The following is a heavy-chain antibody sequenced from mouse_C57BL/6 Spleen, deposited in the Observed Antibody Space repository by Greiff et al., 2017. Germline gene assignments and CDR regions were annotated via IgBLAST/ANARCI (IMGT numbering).Heavy chain of an antibody. J-gene: IGHJ4*01. V-gene: IGHV1-72*01. CDR2: IDPNSGGT. CDR1: GYTFTSYW. D-gene: IGHD2-4*01. Sequence: QVHVKQPGAELVKPGASVKLSCKASGYTFTSYWMHWVKQRPGRGLEWIGRIDPNSGGTKYNEKFKSKATLTVDKPSSTAYMQLSSLTSEDSAVYYCARNFHYDYDYYAMDYWGQGTSVTVSS. CDR3: ARNFHYDYDYYAMDY.